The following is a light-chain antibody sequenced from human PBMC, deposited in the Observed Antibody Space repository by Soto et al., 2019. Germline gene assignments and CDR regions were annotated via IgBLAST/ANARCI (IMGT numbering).Light chain of an antibody. CDR3: LQYYGIPPRT. V-gene: IGKV4-1*01. CDR1: QSVLYSSNNKNY. Sequence: DIVMTRSPDSLAVSLGERATINCKSSQSVLYSSNNKNYLAWYQQKPGQPPKLLIYWASTRESGVPDRFSGSGSGTDFTLTISTLQAEDVAVYYCLQYYGIPPRTFGQGTKVEIK. CDR2: WAS. J-gene: IGKJ2*01.